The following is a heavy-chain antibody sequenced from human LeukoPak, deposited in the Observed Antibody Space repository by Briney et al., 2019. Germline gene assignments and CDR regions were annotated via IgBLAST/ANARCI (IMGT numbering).Heavy chain of an antibody. D-gene: IGHD7-27*01. J-gene: IGHJ4*02. CDR2: ISYDGSNK. Sequence: PGGSLRLSCAASGFTFSSYAMHWVRQAPGKGLEWVAVISYDGSNKYYADSVKGRFTISRDNSKNTLYLQMNSLRAEDTAVYYCAREKGARLGDYWGQGTLVTVSS. CDR1: GFTFSSYA. CDR3: AREKGARLGDY. V-gene: IGHV3-30*04.